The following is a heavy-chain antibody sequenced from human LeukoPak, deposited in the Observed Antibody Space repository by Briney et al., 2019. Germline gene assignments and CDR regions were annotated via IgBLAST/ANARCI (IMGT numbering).Heavy chain of an antibody. CDR1: GFTFNSYA. V-gene: IGHV3-23*01. Sequence: PGGSLRLSCAASGFTFNSYAMSWVRQAPGKGLEWVSVISSSGHSTHYADSVKGRFTISRDNSKNTVYLQMNSLRAEDTAVYYCARRGRIAAAGTLTNYFDYWGQGTLVTVSS. J-gene: IGHJ4*02. CDR3: ARRGRIAAAGTLTNYFDY. D-gene: IGHD6-13*01. CDR2: ISSSGHST.